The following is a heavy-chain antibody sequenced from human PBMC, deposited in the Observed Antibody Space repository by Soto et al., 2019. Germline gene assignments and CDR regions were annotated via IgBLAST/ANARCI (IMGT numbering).Heavy chain of an antibody. Sequence: SETLSLTCTVSGVSISSVSISSNYWSWIRQPPGKGLEWIGSIQYNGNTNYSPSLKSRLTISIDTSKNQFSLHLSSVTAADTAVHYCARIPYNSASFVYLGQGTLVTVSS. CDR2: IQYNGNT. CDR1: GVSISSVSISSNY. D-gene: IGHD6-19*01. J-gene: IGHJ4*02. CDR3: ARIPYNSASFVY. V-gene: IGHV4-61*01.